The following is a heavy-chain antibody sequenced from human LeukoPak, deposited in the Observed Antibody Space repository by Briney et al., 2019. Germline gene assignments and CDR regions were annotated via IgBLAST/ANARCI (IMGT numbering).Heavy chain of an antibody. D-gene: IGHD3-3*01. CDR2: ISGSGGST. V-gene: IGHV3-23*01. Sequence: GGSLRLSCAASGFTFSSYAMSWVRQAPGKGLEWVSAISGSGGSTYYADSVKGRFTISRDNSKNTLYLQMNSLRAEDTAVYYCAKDQRRFRFLGWSTHPPYFDYWGQGTLVTVSS. CDR3: AKDQRRFRFLGWSTHPPYFDY. J-gene: IGHJ4*02. CDR1: GFTFSSYA.